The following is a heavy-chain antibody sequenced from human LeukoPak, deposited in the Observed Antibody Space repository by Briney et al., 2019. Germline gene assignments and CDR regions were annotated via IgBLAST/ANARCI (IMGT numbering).Heavy chain of an antibody. J-gene: IGHJ4*02. CDR2: IIPIFGTA. V-gene: IGHV1-69*13. D-gene: IGHD6-6*01. Sequence: ASVKVSCKASGYTFTSYGIGWVRQAPGQGLEWMGGIIPIFGTANYAQKFQDRVTITADESTSTAYMELSSLRSEDTAVYYCARDPDYSSSSFLDYWGQGTLVTVSS. CDR3: ARDPDYSSSSFLDY. CDR1: GYTFTSYG.